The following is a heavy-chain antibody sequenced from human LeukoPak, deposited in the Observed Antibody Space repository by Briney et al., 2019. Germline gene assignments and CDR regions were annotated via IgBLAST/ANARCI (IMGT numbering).Heavy chain of an antibody. CDR2: ISYDGSNK. D-gene: IGHD3-22*01. Sequence: PGGSLRLSCAASGFTFSSYAMHWVRQAPGKGLEWVAVISYDGSNKYYADSVKGRFTISRDNSKNTLYLQMNSLRAEDTAVYYCAKGNSGYYSWGQGTLVTVSS. V-gene: IGHV3-30-3*01. J-gene: IGHJ4*02. CDR3: AKGNSGYYS. CDR1: GFTFSSYA.